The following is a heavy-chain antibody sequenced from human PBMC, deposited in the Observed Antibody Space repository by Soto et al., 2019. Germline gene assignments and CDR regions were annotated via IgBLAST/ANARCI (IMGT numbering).Heavy chain of an antibody. Sequence: QVQLVQSGAEVKKPGSSVRVSCKASGDTFSNFVISWVRLAPGQGLEWMGGIIPTFGTPDYAPKFQGRVTLTADDSTSTAYMELSGLRFVDTAVYSCANSPFDEGGFYSGFDVWGQGTSVTVSS. V-gene: IGHV1-69*12. CDR1: GDTFSNFV. J-gene: IGHJ6*02. CDR3: ANSPFDEGGFYSGFDV. D-gene: IGHD3-16*01. CDR2: IIPTFGTP.